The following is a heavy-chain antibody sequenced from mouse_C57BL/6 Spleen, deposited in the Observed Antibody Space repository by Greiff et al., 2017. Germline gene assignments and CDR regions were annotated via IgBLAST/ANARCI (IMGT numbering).Heavy chain of an antibody. Sequence: QVQLQQSGAELAKPGASVKLSCKASGYTFTSYWMHWVKQRPGQGLEWIGYINPSSGYTKYNQKFKDKATLTADKSSSTAYMQLSSRTYEDSAVYYCAKSEDYDYDVADYWGQGTTLTVSS. V-gene: IGHV1-7*01. CDR2: INPSSGYT. J-gene: IGHJ2*01. CDR1: GYTFTSYW. D-gene: IGHD2-4*01. CDR3: AKSEDYDYDVADY.